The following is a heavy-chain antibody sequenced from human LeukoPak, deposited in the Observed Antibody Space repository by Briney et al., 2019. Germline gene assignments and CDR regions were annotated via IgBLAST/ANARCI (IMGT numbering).Heavy chain of an antibody. D-gene: IGHD5-24*01. J-gene: IGHJ4*02. V-gene: IGHV3-23*01. Sequence: GGSQRLSCAASGFTFSSYAMSWVRQAPGKGLEWVSAISGSGGSTYYADSVKGRFTISRDNSKNTLYLQMNSLRAEDTAVYYCAKPNRDGYNGIFDYWGQGTLVTVSS. CDR2: ISGSGGST. CDR1: GFTFSSYA. CDR3: AKPNRDGYNGIFDY.